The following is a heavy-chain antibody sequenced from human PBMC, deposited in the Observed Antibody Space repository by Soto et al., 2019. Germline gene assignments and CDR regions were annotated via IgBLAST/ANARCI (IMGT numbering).Heavy chain of an antibody. CDR1: GFSFSAYD. J-gene: IGHJ5*02. D-gene: IGHD3-16*01. CDR2: IGNKSYTYTT. Sequence: EVHLVESGGSLVQPGGSLRLSCVASGFSFSAYDMDWVRQAPGKGLDWVGRIGNKSYTYTTTYAASVKGRFTISRDDSKNSVYLQMNSLKVDDTAVYYCTRVGVAMGAGGWLDAWGQGTLVAVSS. CDR3: TRVGVAMGAGGWLDA. V-gene: IGHV3-72*01.